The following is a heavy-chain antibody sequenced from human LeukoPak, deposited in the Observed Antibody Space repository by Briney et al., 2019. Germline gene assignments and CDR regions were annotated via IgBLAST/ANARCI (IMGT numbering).Heavy chain of an antibody. CDR2: IIPIFGTA. J-gene: IGHJ5*02. D-gene: IGHD6-13*01. CDR3: ARESGVAAAGSFDP. V-gene: IGHV1-69*05. CDR1: GGTFSSYA. Sequence: SVKVSCKASGGTFSSYAISWVRQAPGQGLEWTGGIIPIFGTANYAQKFQGRATITTDESTSTAYMELSSLRSEDTAVYYCARESGVAAAGSFDPWGQGTLVTVSS.